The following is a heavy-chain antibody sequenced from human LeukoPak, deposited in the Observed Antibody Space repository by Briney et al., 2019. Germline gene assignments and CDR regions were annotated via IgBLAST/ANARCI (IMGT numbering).Heavy chain of an antibody. CDR3: ASQWLTDAFDI. CDR1: GGSISSGDYY. Sequence: PSETLSLTCTVSGGSISSGDYYWSWIRQPPGKGLEWIGYIYYSGSTYYNPSLKSRVTISVDTSKNQFSLKLSSVTAADTAVYYCASQWLTDAFDIWGQGTMVTVSS. CDR2: IYYSGST. V-gene: IGHV4-30-4*08. J-gene: IGHJ3*02. D-gene: IGHD6-19*01.